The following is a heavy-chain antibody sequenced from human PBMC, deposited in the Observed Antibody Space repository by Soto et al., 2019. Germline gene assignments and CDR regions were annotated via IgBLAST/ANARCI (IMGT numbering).Heavy chain of an antibody. J-gene: IGHJ4*02. CDR1: GLTFSVYS. V-gene: IGHV3-48*01. CDR3: AKDLREMATNTPDY. Sequence: GGSLRLSWVGSGLTFSVYSMSWVRQAPGKGLEWFSYITSDTKTIKYADSVKGRFSISRDNSKNTVYLQMNSLRGEDTAVYYCAKDLREMATNTPDYWGQGTLVTVSS. CDR2: ITSDTKTI. D-gene: IGHD5-12*01.